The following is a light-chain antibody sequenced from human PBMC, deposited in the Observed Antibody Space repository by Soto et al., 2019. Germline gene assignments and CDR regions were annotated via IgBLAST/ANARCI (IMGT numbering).Light chain of an antibody. J-gene: IGLJ3*02. CDR3: LLCYSGPRV. Sequence: QAVVTQEPSLTVSPGGTVTLTCDSSTGAVTSGHYPYWFQQKPGQAPRTLIYDTNNKHSWTPARFSGSLLGGKAALTLSGAQPEDEAEYYCLLCYSGPRVFGGGTTLTVL. V-gene: IGLV7-46*01. CDR1: TGAVTSGHY. CDR2: DTN.